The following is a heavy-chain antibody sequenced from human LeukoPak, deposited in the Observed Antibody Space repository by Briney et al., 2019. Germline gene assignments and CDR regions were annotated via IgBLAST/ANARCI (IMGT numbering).Heavy chain of an antibody. D-gene: IGHD3-22*01. V-gene: IGHV3-13*01. CDR1: GFTFNYYD. CDR2: IRTTGDT. Sequence: GGSLRLSCAVSGFTFNYYDMHWVRHAPGKRLEWVSAIRTTGDTNYPDSVKGRFSISRADAKNSVHLQMNTLRAGDTAVYYCARGVSYYYDNSGHPGWYFDLWGRGTLVTVSS. J-gene: IGHJ2*01. CDR3: ARGVSYYYDNSGHPGWYFDL.